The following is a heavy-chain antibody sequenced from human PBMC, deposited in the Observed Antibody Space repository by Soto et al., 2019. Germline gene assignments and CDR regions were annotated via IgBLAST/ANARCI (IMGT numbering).Heavy chain of an antibody. CDR2: IWSGGTT. V-gene: IGHV3-66*01. J-gene: IGHJ4*02. CDR1: GFTVSSNY. Sequence: EEQLVESGGGQVQPGGSLRLSCAASGFTVSSNYMSWVRQAPGRGLEWVSTIWSGGTTYYADSVKGRFTISRDDSKNTLYLQMNILRAEDTALYYCARESGFFATWGQGTLVTVFS. CDR3: ARESGFFAT.